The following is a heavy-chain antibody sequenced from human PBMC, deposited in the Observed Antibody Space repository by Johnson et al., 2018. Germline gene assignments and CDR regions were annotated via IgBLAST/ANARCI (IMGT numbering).Heavy chain of an antibody. CDR3: ARELKTLFGRVIPFYYYGMDV. CDR1: GFTFSSYS. J-gene: IGHJ6*02. Sequence: VQLVQSGGGLVKPGGSLRLSCAASGFTFSSYSMNWVRQAPGKGLEWVSSISSSSSYIYYADSVKGRFTISRDNAKNTLYLQMNSLRAEDTGVYYWARELKTLFGRVIPFYYYGMDVWGQGTTVTVSS. V-gene: IGHV3-21*01. D-gene: IGHD3/OR15-3a*01. CDR2: ISSSSSYI.